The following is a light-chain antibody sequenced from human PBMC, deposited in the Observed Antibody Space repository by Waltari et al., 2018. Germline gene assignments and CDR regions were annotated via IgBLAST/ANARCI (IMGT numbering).Light chain of an antibody. CDR1: QSIGRS. Sequence: EIVLTQSPGTLSLSPGERATLSCRASQSIGRSLVWYQQKPGQAPRLLIYDVSRRATGIPDRFSVSGYGTDFSLPISRLEPEDFAVYYCQKYERLPATFGQGTTVEIK. J-gene: IGKJ1*01. CDR3: QKYERLPAT. V-gene: IGKV3-20*01. CDR2: DVS.